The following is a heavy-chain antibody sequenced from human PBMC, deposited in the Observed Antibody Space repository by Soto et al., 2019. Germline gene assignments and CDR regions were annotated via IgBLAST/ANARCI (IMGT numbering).Heavy chain of an antibody. Sequence: QLQLQESGSGLVKPSQTLSLTCAVSGGSISSXGXXRSWIRQPPGKGLEWIGYIYHSGSTYYNPSXXXRVXXXXXXXXXXXXXXXXXXXXAXTAVYYCARGPPFGRWGQGTLVTVSS. V-gene: IGHV4-30-2*01. CDR2: IYHSGST. CDR1: GGSISSXGXX. CDR3: ARGPPFGR. J-gene: IGHJ4*02. D-gene: IGHD3-10*01.